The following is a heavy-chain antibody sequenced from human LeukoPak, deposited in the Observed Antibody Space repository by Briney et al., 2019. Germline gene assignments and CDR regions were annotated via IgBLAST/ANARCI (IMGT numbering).Heavy chain of an antibody. J-gene: IGHJ6*02. D-gene: IGHD4-17*01. CDR1: GFTFSSYG. Sequence: PGRSLRLSCAASGFTFSSYGMHWVRQAPGKGLEWVAVIWYDGSNKYYADSVKGRFTISRDNSKNTLYLQMNSLRAEDTAVYYCARDGSYGDYLNGMDVWGQGTTVTVSS. CDR3: ARDGSYGDYLNGMDV. CDR2: IWYDGSNK. V-gene: IGHV3-33*01.